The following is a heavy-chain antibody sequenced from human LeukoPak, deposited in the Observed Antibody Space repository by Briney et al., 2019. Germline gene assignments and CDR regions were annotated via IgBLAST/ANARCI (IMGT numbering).Heavy chain of an antibody. D-gene: IGHD6-13*01. J-gene: IGHJ4*02. V-gene: IGHV4-59*01. CDR1: GGSISSYY. CDR2: IYYSGST. Sequence: SETLSLTCTVSGGSISSYYWSWIRQPPGKGLEWIGYIYYSGSTNYNPSLKSRVTISVDTSKNQFSLKLSSVTAADTAVYYCARDLAAAGSRLFDYWGQGTLATVSS. CDR3: ARDLAAAGSRLFDY.